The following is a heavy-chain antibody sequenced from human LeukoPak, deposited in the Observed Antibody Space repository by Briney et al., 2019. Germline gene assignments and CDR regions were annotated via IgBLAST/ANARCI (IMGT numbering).Heavy chain of an antibody. CDR2: ISGSGGST. Sequence: GGSLRLSCAASGFTFSSYAMSWVRQAPGKGLEWVSAISGSGGSTYYADSVKGRFTTSRDNSKNTLYLQMNSLRAEDTAVYYCAKWFVSYYYDSSGQVIWGQGTMVTVSS. CDR3: AKWFVSYYYDSSGQVI. CDR1: GFTFSSYA. J-gene: IGHJ3*02. V-gene: IGHV3-23*01. D-gene: IGHD3-22*01.